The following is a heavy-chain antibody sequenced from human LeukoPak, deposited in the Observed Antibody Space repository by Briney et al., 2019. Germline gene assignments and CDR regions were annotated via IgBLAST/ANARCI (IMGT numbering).Heavy chain of an antibody. Sequence: SVKVSCKASGGTFNSYAISWVRQAPGQGLEWMGGIIPIFGTANYAQKFQGRVTITADESTSTAYMELSSLRSEDTAVYYCASKYCSSTSCYGKDDYYYYYMDAWGKGTTVTVSS. CDR1: GGTFNSYA. J-gene: IGHJ6*03. CDR3: ASKYCSSTSCYGKDDYYYYYMDA. V-gene: IGHV1-69*01. D-gene: IGHD2-2*01. CDR2: IIPIFGTA.